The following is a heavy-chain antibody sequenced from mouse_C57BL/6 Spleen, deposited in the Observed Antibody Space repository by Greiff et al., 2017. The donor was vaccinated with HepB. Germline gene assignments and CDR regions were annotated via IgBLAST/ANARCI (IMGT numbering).Heavy chain of an antibody. V-gene: IGHV1-74*01. J-gene: IGHJ4*01. CDR3: AIPGSSYDYALYY. Sequence: QVQLQQPGAELVKPGASVKVSCKASGYTFTSYWMHWVKQRPGQGLEWIGRIHPSDSDTNYNQKFKGKATLTVDKSASTAYMQLISLTSEDSAVYSCAIPGSSYDYALYYWGQGPSVTVSS. D-gene: IGHD1-1*01. CDR1: GYTFTSYW. CDR2: IHPSDSDT.